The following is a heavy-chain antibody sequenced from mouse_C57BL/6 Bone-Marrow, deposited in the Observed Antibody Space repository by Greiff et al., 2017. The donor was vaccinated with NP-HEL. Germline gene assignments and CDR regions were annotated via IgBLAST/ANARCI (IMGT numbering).Heavy chain of an antibody. V-gene: IGHV3-6*01. CDR1: GYSITSGYY. J-gene: IGHJ1*03. Sequence: VQLQQSGPGLVKPSQSLSLTCSVTGYSITSGYYWNWIRQFPGNKLEWMGYISYDGSNNYNPSLKNRISITRDTSKNQFFLKLNSVTTEDTATYYCAREDYDYDHWYFDVWGTGTTVTVSS. CDR3: AREDYDYDHWYFDV. CDR2: ISYDGSN. D-gene: IGHD2-4*01.